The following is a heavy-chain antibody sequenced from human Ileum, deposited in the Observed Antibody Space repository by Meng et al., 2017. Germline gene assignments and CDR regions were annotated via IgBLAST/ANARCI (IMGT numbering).Heavy chain of an antibody. CDR2: IFDTGPP. V-gene: IGHV4-30-4*01. CDR3: AASLDGNRFDP. Sequence: QLRWQESGPGLVKSLQTLALTCTVSGGSISSGDYYWSWIRQPPGKGLEWIGYIFDTGPPSYSPPLRSRLSISMDTSKNQFSLRLTSVSAADTAVYYCAASLDGNRFDPWGQGTLVTVSS. CDR1: GGSISSGDYY. J-gene: IGHJ5*02. D-gene: IGHD1-26*01.